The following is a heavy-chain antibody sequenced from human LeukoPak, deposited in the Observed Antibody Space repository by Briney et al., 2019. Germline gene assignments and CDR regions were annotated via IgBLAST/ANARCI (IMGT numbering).Heavy chain of an antibody. D-gene: IGHD2-2*01. CDR3: ARVVIPAAPFGY. CDR1: GGSINSYY. Sequence: SETLSLTCTVSGGSINSYYWSWIRQAPGKGLEWIGHISYSGSTNYNPSLESRVTISIDTSKNQFSLNLSSVTAADTAVYYCARVVIPAAPFGYWGQGTLVTASS. CDR2: ISYSGST. V-gene: IGHV4-59*01. J-gene: IGHJ4*02.